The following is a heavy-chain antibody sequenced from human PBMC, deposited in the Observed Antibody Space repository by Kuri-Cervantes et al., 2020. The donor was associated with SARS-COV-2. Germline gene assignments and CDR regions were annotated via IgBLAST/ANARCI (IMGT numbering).Heavy chain of an antibody. CDR1: GGSFSGYY. CDR3: ARDSRSSYQVLLDHYYYSYMDV. Sequence: SETLSLTCAVYGGSFSGYYWSWIRQAPGKGLEWIGEINHSGSTNYNPSLKSRITMSLDMSKSQFSLKLTSVTAADTAVYYCARDSRSSYQVLLDHYYYSYMDVWDKGTTVTVSS. J-gene: IGHJ6*03. D-gene: IGHD3-3*01. CDR2: INHSGST. V-gene: IGHV4-34*10.